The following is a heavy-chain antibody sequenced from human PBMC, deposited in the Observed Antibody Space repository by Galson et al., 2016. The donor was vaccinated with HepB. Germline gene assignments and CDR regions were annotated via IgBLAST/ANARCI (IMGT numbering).Heavy chain of an antibody. CDR1: GFIVSSNY. Sequence: SLRLSCADSGFIVSSNYMSWVRQAPGKGLEWVSSIYNGGSTYYADSVKGRFTISRDNPRKTLDLQMDSLRLEDTAVYYCTSSSDHPRYYYSGMDVWGQGTTVIVSS. CDR2: IYNGGST. J-gene: IGHJ6*02. V-gene: IGHV3-53*01. CDR3: TSSSDHPRYYYSGMDV. D-gene: IGHD6-6*01.